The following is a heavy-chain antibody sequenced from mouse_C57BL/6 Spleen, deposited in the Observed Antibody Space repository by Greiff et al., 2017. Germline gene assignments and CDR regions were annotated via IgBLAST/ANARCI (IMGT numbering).Heavy chain of an antibody. CDR1: GYTFTDYN. CDR2: INPNNGGT. J-gene: IGHJ4*01. CDR3: ARWGYGKSGGMDY. D-gene: IGHD2-10*02. Sequence: VQLQQSGPELVKPGASVKIPCKASGYTFTDYNMDWVKQSHGKSLEWIGDINPNNGGTIYNQKFKGKATLTVDKSSSTAYMELRSLTSEDTAVYYCARWGYGKSGGMDYWGQGTSDTVSS. V-gene: IGHV1-18*01.